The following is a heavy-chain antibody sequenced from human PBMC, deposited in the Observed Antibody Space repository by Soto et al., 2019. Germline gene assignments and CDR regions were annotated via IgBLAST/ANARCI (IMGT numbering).Heavy chain of an antibody. CDR2: IDTSGTT. CDR1: GGSISSYY. J-gene: IGHJ6*02. D-gene: IGHD3-10*01. CDR3: ARGPRGYVYYHGMDV. Sequence: SETLSLTCTVSGGSISSYYCSWIRQSAGKGLEWIGRIDTSGTTNYNPSLKSRVTMSVDASKNQFSLNLSSVTAADTAVYYCARGPRGYVYYHGMDVGGQGTTVTVSS. V-gene: IGHV4-4*07.